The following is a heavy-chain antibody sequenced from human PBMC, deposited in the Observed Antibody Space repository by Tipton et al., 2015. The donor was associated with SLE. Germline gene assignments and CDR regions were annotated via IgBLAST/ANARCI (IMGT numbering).Heavy chain of an antibody. D-gene: IGHD4-17*01. V-gene: IGHV4-59*11. CDR1: GGSISSHY. CDR3: ARDVGYGDYGRSPFLDY. Sequence: TLSLTCAVSGGSISSHYWSWIRQPPGKGLEWIGYIYYSGSTNYNPSLKSRVTISVDTSKNQFSLKLSSVTAADTAVYYCARDVGYGDYGRSPFLDYWGQGTLVTVSS. J-gene: IGHJ4*02. CDR2: IYYSGST.